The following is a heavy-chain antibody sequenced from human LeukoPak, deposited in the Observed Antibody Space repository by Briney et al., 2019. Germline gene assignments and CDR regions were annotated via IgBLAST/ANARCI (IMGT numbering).Heavy chain of an antibody. Sequence: ASVKVSCKASGGTFSSYAISWVRQAPGQGLEWMGRIIPIFGTANYAQKFQGRVTITTDESTSTAYMELSSLRSEDTAVYYCATRGDSRGLDYWGQGTLVTVSS. CDR2: IIPIFGTA. CDR3: ATRGDSRGLDY. D-gene: IGHD3-22*01. CDR1: GGTFSSYA. V-gene: IGHV1-69*05. J-gene: IGHJ4*02.